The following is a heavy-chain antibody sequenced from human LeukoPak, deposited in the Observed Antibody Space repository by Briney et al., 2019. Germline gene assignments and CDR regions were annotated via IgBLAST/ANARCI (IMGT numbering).Heavy chain of an antibody. CDR3: ARPYYYDSRIDP. Sequence: SQTLSLTCTVSGGSISSGDYYWSWIRQPPGKGLEWIAYMYYSGSTYYNPSLKSRVTMSADTSKNQLSLKLSSVTAADTAVCYSARPYYYDSRIDPWGQGILVTVSS. CDR1: GGSISSGDYY. D-gene: IGHD3-22*01. V-gene: IGHV4-30-4*01. J-gene: IGHJ5*02. CDR2: MYYSGST.